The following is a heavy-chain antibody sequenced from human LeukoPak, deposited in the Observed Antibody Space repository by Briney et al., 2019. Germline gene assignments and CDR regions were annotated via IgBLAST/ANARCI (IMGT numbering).Heavy chain of an antibody. V-gene: IGHV1-3*01. J-gene: IGHJ5*02. CDR1: RYTFTSYA. CDR3: ARTRSYNWFDP. Sequence: ASVKVSCKASRYTFTSYAMHWVRQAPGQRLEWMGWINAGNGNTRYSQKFQGRVTITRDTSASTAYMELSSLRSEDTAVYYCARTRSYNWFDPWGQGTLVTVSS. CDR2: INAGNGNT.